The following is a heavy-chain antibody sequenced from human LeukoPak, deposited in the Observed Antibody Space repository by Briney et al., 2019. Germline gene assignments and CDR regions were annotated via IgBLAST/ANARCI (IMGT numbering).Heavy chain of an antibody. J-gene: IGHJ2*01. Sequence: SETLSLTCTVSGGSIDSYHWSWIRHPAGRGLEWIGRIYTSGSTNYNPSLKSRVTMSVDTSKNQFSLKLSSVTASDTAVYYCARVAQKLERIALAATSEWRANWYFDLWGRGTLVTVSS. CDR3: ARVAQKLERIALAATSEWRANWYFDL. D-gene: IGHD6-19*01. CDR2: IYTSGST. V-gene: IGHV4-4*07. CDR1: GGSIDSYH.